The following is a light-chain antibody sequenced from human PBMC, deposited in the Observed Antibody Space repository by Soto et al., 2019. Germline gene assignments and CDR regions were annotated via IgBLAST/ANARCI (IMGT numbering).Light chain of an antibody. CDR1: QSVSSY. J-gene: IGKJ1*01. CDR2: DAS. V-gene: IGKV3-11*01. CDR3: QQRSNWPRWT. Sequence: EIVLTQSPATLSLSPGERATLSCRASQSVSSYLAWYQQKPGQAPRLLIYDASNSATGIPARFSGSGSGTDFPLTISSLEPEDFAVYYCQQRSNWPRWTFGQGTKVEIK.